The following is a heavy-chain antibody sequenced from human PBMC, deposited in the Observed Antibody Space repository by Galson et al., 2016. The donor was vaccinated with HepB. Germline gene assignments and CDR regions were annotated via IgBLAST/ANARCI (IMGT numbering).Heavy chain of an antibody. Sequence: SLRLSCAASGFTFRTHWMQWFRQAPGKGLVWVSQISSDGTTRRYAASVKGRFTISRDNAANRLYLQMSGLRAEDTAVYYCATEYWWNPHSWGQGTLVTVSS. CDR2: ISSDGTTR. CDR1: GFTFRTHW. D-gene: IGHD2-15*01. J-gene: IGHJ4*02. V-gene: IGHV3-74*01. CDR3: ATEYWWNPHS.